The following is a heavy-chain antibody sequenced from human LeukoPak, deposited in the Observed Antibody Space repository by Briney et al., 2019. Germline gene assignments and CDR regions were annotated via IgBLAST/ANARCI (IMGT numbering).Heavy chain of an antibody. CDR1: GYTFTAYY. J-gene: IGHJ2*01. Sequence: ASVKVSCKASGYTFTAYYIQWVRQAPGQGLEWMGRINPNSGVTSYAPKFQGRVTMTRDTSISTAFLELSGLRSDDTAIYYCARTEANDRADGNFDLWGRGTVVVVSS. CDR3: ARTEANDRADGNFDL. D-gene: IGHD1-1*01. CDR2: INPNSGVT. V-gene: IGHV1-2*06.